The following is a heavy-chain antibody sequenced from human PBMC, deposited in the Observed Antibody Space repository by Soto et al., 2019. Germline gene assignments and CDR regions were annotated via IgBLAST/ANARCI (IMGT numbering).Heavy chain of an antibody. CDR3: ARRGLDFWSGYYDY. V-gene: IGHV4-4*02. D-gene: IGHD3-3*01. J-gene: IGHJ4*02. CDR2: IYHSGST. Sequence: PSETLSLTSAVSGGSISCSNWWSWVRQPPGKGLEWIGEIYHSGSTNYNPSLKSRVTISVDKSKNQFSLKPSSVTAADTAVYYCARRGLDFWSGYYDYWGQGTLVTVSS. CDR1: GGSISCSNW.